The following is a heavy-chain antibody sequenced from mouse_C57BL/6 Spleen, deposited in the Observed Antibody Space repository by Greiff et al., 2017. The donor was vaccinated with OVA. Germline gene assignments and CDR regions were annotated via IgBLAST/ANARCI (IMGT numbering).Heavy chain of an antibody. D-gene: IGHD2-4*01. Sequence: QVQLQQSGAELVRPGTSVKVSCKASGYAFTNYLIEWVKQRPGQGLEWIGVINPGSGGTNYNEKFKGKATLTADKSSSTAYMQLSSLTSEDSAVYFCARWYDYDVGFDYWGQGTTLTVSS. CDR1: GYAFTNYL. CDR2: INPGSGGT. V-gene: IGHV1-54*01. J-gene: IGHJ2*01. CDR3: ARWYDYDVGFDY.